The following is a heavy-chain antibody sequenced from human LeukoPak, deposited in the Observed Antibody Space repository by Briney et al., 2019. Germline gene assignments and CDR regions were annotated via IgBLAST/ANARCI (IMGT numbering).Heavy chain of an antibody. D-gene: IGHD3-22*01. J-gene: IGHJ1*01. V-gene: IGHV3-30*18. CDR3: AKAPRVYYYDSSGYYYDAGYFQH. Sequence: GGSLRLSCAASGFTFSSYGMHWVRQAPGKGLEWVAVISYDGSNKYYADSVKGRFTISRDNSKNTLYLQMNSLRAEDTAVYYCAKAPRVYYYDSSGYYYDAGYFQHWGQGTLVTVSS. CDR1: GFTFSSYG. CDR2: ISYDGSNK.